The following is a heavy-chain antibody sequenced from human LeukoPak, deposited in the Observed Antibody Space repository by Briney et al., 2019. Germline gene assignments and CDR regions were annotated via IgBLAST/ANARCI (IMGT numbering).Heavy chain of an antibody. V-gene: IGHV4-34*01. CDR1: GGSFSGYY. D-gene: IGHD3-3*01. CDR3: ARATSLAWFGWFDP. CDR2: INHSGST. Sequence: SETLSLTCAVYGGSFSGYYWSWIRQPPGKGLEWIGEINHSGSTNYNPSLKSRVTISVDTSKNQFSLKLSSVTAADTAVYYCARATSLAWFGWFDPWGQGTLVTVSS. J-gene: IGHJ5*02.